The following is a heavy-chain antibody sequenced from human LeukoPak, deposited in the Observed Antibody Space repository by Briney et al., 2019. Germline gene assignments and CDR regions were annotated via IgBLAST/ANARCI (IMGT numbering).Heavy chain of an antibody. D-gene: IGHD5-12*01. V-gene: IGHV3-23*01. CDR2: ISSGGST. CDR1: GFTFNNYA. J-gene: IGHJ2*01. Sequence: GGSLRFSCVASGFTFNNYAMSWVRQAPGHWLDFLSSISSGGSTSYADSAKGRFTISRDNSQDTLSLQMNSLRVEDTAVYYCAKERRAYDPWYFDLWGRGTLVTVSS. CDR3: AKERRAYDPWYFDL.